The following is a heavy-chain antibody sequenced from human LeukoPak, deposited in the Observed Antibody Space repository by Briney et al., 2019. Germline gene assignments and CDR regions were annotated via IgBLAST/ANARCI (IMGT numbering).Heavy chain of an antibody. V-gene: IGHV2-70*12. D-gene: IGHD3-10*01. Sequence: SGPTLVNPTQTLTLTCTFSGLSLNNSEMCVSWIRQPTGKALEWLALIDWDGGEYYSTSLTTRLTISKDTSKNQVVLTMTDMDPVDTATYYCAHRNCYGSNRAFDYWGQGTLVTVSS. CDR1: GLSLNNSEMC. CDR2: IDWDGGE. J-gene: IGHJ4*02. CDR3: AHRNCYGSNRAFDY.